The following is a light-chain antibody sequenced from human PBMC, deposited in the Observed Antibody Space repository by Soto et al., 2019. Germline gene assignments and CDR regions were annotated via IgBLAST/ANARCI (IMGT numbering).Light chain of an antibody. J-gene: IGKJ5*01. CDR2: DST. CDR1: QSIHTS. V-gene: IGKV3-11*01. CDR3: QQRTVWPPIT. Sequence: EIVLTQSPATLSLSPGERATLSCRASQSIHTSLAWYQQKPGKPPRLVVYDSTLRANGVPDRFGGSRSGTEFTLTINNLEPEDFSVYYCQQRTVWPPITFGQGTRLEI.